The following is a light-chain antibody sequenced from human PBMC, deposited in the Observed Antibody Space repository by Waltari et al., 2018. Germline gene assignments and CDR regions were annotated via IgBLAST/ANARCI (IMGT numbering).Light chain of an antibody. CDR2: GAS. CDR3: QHYHNWPPIT. Sequence: EIVMTQSPATLSVSPGDRATLSCRASQSISTYLAWYQQKPGQAPRLLIYGASTRATGFPARFSGSGFGTEFTLTISSLRSEDFAVYYCQHYHNWPPITFGQGTRLEIK. J-gene: IGKJ5*01. CDR1: QSISTY. V-gene: IGKV3-15*01.